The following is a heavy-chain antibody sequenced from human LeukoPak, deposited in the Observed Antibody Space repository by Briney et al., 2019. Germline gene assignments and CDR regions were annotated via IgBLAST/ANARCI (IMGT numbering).Heavy chain of an antibody. V-gene: IGHV1-46*01. CDR2: INPSGGST. CDR3: ARGGMGIQLWSFDD. CDR1: GYTFTTYY. D-gene: IGHD5-18*01. J-gene: IGHJ4*02. Sequence: GASVKVSCKASGYTFTTYYMHWVRQAPGQGLDWMGIINPSGGSTIYAQKFLGRVTMTRDTSTNTVYMDLSSLRSDDTAAYYCARGGMGIQLWSFDDWGQGTLVTVSS.